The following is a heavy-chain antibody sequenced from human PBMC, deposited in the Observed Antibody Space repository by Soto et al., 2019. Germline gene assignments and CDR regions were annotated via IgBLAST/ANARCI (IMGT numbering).Heavy chain of an antibody. CDR1: GFTVSSNY. CDR2: IYSGGST. CDR3: ARDGRRGYNHLYYGMDV. Sequence: GGSLRLSCAASGFTVSSNYMSWVRQAPGKGLEWVSVIYSGGSTYYADSVKGRFTISRDNSKNTLYLQMNSLRAEDTAVYYCARDGRRGYNHLYYGMDVWGQGTTVTVSS. V-gene: IGHV3-53*01. J-gene: IGHJ6*02. D-gene: IGHD5-12*01.